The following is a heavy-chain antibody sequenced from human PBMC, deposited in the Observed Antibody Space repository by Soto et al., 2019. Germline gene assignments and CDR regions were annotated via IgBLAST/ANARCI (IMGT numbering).Heavy chain of an antibody. J-gene: IGHJ4*02. D-gene: IGHD6-13*01. CDR3: ARRGVGAAADIDY. CDR2: IYYSGST. Sequence: QLQLQESGPGLVKPSETLSLTCTVSGGSISSSSYYWGWIRQPPGKGLEWIGSIYYSGSTYYNPSLKSRVTISGDTSKNQFSLKLSSVTAADTAVYYCARRGVGAAADIDYWGQGTLVTVSS. CDR1: GGSISSSSYY. V-gene: IGHV4-39*01.